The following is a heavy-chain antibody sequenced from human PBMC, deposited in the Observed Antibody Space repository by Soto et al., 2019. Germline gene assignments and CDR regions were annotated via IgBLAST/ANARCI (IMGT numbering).Heavy chain of an antibody. CDR3: ARDSIAAPNWFDP. Sequence: DVQVVESGGGMVQPGGSLRLSCVVSGFTFRNCEMNVVRQVPGKGLEWLSYISSSGSKTYYAESVKGRFTISRDNSEDSLLLQMNSLRVEDTGIYFCARDSIAAPNWFDPWGQGTRVIFSS. V-gene: IGHV3-48*03. J-gene: IGHJ5*02. CDR1: GFTFRNCE. CDR2: ISSSGSKT. D-gene: IGHD2-21*01.